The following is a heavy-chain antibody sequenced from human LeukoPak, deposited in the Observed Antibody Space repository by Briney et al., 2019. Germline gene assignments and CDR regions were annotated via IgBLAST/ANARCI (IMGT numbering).Heavy chain of an antibody. CDR1: GGSVSSGNYY. CDR3: ARGRTYRSSSWFDP. D-gene: IGHD6-6*01. Sequence: PSETLSLTCTVSGGSVSSGNYYWSWIRQPPGKGLEWIGYIYYSGSTNYNPSLKSRVTISVDTSKNQFSLKLSSVTAADTAVYYCARGRTYRSSSWFDPWGQGTLVTVSS. CDR2: IYYSGST. J-gene: IGHJ5*02. V-gene: IGHV4-61*01.